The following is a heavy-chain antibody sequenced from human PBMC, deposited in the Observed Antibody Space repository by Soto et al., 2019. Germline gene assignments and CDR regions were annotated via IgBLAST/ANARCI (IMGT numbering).Heavy chain of an antibody. J-gene: IGHJ6*02. CDR2: TYYRSKWYN. V-gene: IGHV6-1*01. CDR3: ARDRSIAARPGRYYYYYYGMDV. D-gene: IGHD6-6*01. CDR1: GDNVPSNHVA. Sequence: QRHSLICAISGDNVPSNHVAWNWIRQSPTKGLEWLGRTYYRSKWYNDYAVSVRSRITINPDTSKNQFSLRLNSVTPEDTAVYYCARDRSIAARPGRYYYYYYGMDVWGQATTVTVSS.